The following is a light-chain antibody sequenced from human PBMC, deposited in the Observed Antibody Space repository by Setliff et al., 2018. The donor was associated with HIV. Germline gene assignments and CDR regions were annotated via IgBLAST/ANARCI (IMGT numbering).Light chain of an antibody. CDR2: DVS. CDR1: SSDVGGYKY. V-gene: IGLV2-11*01. CDR3: CSYAGSYPYV. J-gene: IGLJ1*01. Sequence: SALAQPRSVSGSPGQSVTISCTGSSSDVGGYKYVSWYQQHPGKAPKLMIYDVSKRPSGAPDRFSGSKSGNTASLTISGLQAEDEADYYCCSYAGSYPYVFGTGTKVT.